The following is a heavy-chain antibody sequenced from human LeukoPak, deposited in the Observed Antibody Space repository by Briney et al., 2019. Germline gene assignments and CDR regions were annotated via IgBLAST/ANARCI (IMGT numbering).Heavy chain of an antibody. Sequence: GGSLRLSCAVSGFTFSSYWMSWVRQAPGKWLEWVSNIKQDGSENYYVDSVKGRSTFSTDNAKNTLYLQMNSLRSEDTAMYYCARTPGVRRTLWAWDQGTLVTVSS. V-gene: IGHV3-7*01. J-gene: IGHJ5*02. CDR1: GFTFSSYW. CDR2: IKQDGSEN. CDR3: ARTPGVRRTLWA. D-gene: IGHD2-21*01.